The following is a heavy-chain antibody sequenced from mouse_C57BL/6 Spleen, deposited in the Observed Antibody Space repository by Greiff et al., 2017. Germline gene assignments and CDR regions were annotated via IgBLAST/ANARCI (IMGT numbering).Heavy chain of an antibody. CDR3: ARLRGGY. Sequence: EVHLVESGPGLVKPSQSLSLTCSVTGYSITSGYYWNWIRQFPGNKLEWMGYISYDGSNNYNPSLKNRISITRDTSKNQFFLKLNSVTTEDTATYYCARLRGGYWGQGTLVTVSA. D-gene: IGHD2-12*01. CDR1: GYSITSGYY. J-gene: IGHJ3*01. V-gene: IGHV3-6*01. CDR2: ISYDGSN.